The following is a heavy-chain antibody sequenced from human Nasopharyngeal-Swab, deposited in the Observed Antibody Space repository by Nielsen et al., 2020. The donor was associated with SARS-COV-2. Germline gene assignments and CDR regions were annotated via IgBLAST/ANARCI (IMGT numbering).Heavy chain of an antibody. V-gene: IGHV3-23*01. CDR2: ISGTGRRT. CDR3: ARGLRGNIYGLTKTFFYNMEV. CDR1: GFTFNIYA. Sequence: GESLKISCAASGFTFNIYAMSWVRQAPGKGLEWVSSISGTGRRTYYADSVKGRFTISTDDSKNTLFLQMSSLRADDTAVYYCARGLRGNIYGLTKTFFYNMEVWGKGTTVTVSS. J-gene: IGHJ6*03. D-gene: IGHD5-18*01.